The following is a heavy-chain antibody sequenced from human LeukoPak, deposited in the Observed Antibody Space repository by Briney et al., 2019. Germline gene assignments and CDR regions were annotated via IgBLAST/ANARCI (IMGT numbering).Heavy chain of an antibody. D-gene: IGHD6-6*01. CDR1: GFTFKNHG. J-gene: IGHJ4*02. Sequence: PGGPLRLSCAASGFTFKNHGMHWVRQAPGKGLEWVAVIWYDGSDQYYGDFMKGRFTISRDNSKNILYLQMNNLGAEDTAVYYCARDISARRLDFWGQGTPVTVSS. CDR2: IWYDGSDQ. V-gene: IGHV3-33*01. CDR3: ARDISARRLDF.